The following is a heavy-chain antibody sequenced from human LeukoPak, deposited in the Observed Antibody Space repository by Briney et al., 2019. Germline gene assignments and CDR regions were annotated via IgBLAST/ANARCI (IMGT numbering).Heavy chain of an antibody. CDR2: INPNSGGT. CDR3: ARDLMDSSSWPTQYYYYYYMDV. Sequence: GASVKVSCKASGYTFTAYYMHWVRQAPGQGLEWMGWINPNSGGTNYAQKFQGRVTMTSDTSISTAYMELSRLRSDDTAVYYCARDLMDSSSWPTQYYYYYYMDVWGKGTTVTVSS. V-gene: IGHV1-2*02. J-gene: IGHJ6*03. D-gene: IGHD6-13*01. CDR1: GYTFTAYY.